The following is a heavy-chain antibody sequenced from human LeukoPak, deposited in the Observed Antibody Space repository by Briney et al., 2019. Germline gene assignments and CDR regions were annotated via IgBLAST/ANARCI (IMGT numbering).Heavy chain of an antibody. Sequence: GGSLRLSCAASGFTFSSYSKNWVRQAPGKGLEWVSSISSSNSYIYYADSVKGRFTISRDNAKNSLFLQMNSLRAEDTAVYYCARDLSGWYLDYWGQGTLVTVSS. D-gene: IGHD6-19*01. CDR2: ISSSNSYI. J-gene: IGHJ4*02. CDR1: GFTFSSYS. V-gene: IGHV3-21*01. CDR3: ARDLSGWYLDY.